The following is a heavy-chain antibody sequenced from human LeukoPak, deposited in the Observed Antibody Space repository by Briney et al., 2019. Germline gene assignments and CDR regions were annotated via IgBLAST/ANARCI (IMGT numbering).Heavy chain of an antibody. CDR2: IYYSGST. D-gene: IGHD3-10*01. CDR3: ARESVTMVRGVIPHRRRIDWFDP. V-gene: IGHV4-39*07. J-gene: IGHJ5*02. CDR1: GGSISSGGYY. Sequence: SETLSLTCTVSGGSISSGGYYWGWIRQPPGKGLEWIGSIYYSGSTYYNPSLKSRVTISVDTSKNQFSLKLSSVTAADTAVYYCARESVTMVRGVIPHRRRIDWFDPWGQGTLVTVSS.